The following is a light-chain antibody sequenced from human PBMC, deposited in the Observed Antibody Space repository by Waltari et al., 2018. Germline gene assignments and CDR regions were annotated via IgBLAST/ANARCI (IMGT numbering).Light chain of an antibody. Sequence: QSVLTQPPSVSGAPGQRVTISCTGSSSNIGAGYDVHWYQQLPGTAPKLLIYGNSNRPSGVPDGFSGSQSGTSASLAITGLQAEDEADYYCQSYDSSLSGLWVFGGGTKLTVL. V-gene: IGLV1-40*01. CDR1: SSNIGAGYD. CDR2: GNS. J-gene: IGLJ3*02. CDR3: QSYDSSLSGLWV.